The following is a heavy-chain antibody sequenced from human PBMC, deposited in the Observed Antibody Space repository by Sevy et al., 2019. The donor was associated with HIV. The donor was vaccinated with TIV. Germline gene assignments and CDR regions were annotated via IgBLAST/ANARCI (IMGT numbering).Heavy chain of an antibody. CDR2: ISSSSDYK. CDR1: GFTFSAYN. Sequence: GGSLRLSCAASGFTFSAYNMIWVRRAPGKGLEWVSSISSSSDYKYYADSMKGRFTISRDNAKNSLSLQMDSLRAEETAVYYCARSIGEGPLLVLECLLPGDYWGQGTLVTVSS. J-gene: IGHJ4*02. V-gene: IGHV3-21*01. CDR3: ARSIGEGPLLVLECLLPGDY. D-gene: IGHD3-3*01.